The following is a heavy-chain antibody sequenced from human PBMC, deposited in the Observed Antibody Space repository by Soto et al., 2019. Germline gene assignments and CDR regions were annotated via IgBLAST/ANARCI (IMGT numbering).Heavy chain of an antibody. Sequence: QVQLVQSGAEVKKPGSSVKVSCKASGGTFTTSAITWVRQAPGQGLEWMGGIIPIFGTAKYAQNFQGRVTITADESTSTAYMELGSLRSEDTAVYYCARDWGAPAGIDDYWGQGTLVTVS. J-gene: IGHJ4*02. CDR2: IIPIFGTA. D-gene: IGHD6-13*01. CDR3: ARDWGAPAGIDDY. CDR1: GGTFTTSA. V-gene: IGHV1-69*01.